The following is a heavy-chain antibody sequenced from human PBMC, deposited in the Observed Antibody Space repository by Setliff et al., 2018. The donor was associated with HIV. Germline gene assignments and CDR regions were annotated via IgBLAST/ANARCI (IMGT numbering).Heavy chain of an antibody. V-gene: IGHV1-18*01. CDR3: ARHQAPYYGSSGYNPSWYFDL. J-gene: IGHJ2*01. CDR2: IGPYNGDT. D-gene: IGHD3-22*01. Sequence: GASVKVSCKTSGYMFIAYGMSWVRRAPGQGLEWMGWIGPYNGDTKYSQKFQGRVTITTDTSASTAYMELNSLSSEDTAVYYCARHQAPYYGSSGYNPSWYFDLWGRGTLVTVSS. CDR1: GYMFIAYG.